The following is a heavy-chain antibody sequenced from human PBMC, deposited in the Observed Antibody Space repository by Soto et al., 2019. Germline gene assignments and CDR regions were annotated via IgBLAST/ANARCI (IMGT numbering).Heavy chain of an antibody. D-gene: IGHD6-6*01. CDR2: VYSTGTT. V-gene: IGHV4-61*03. CDR3: ARVSKLVAPKDGKRAYFFAMDV. CDR1: GDSVSSSDFY. Sequence: QVLLRESGPGLVKPSETLALTCAVSGDSVSSSDFYWTWIRQPPGKPLEWIGYVYSTGTTNYSPPLKSRVDMSVDTSENHFSLRVRSVTAADAAVYFCARVSKLVAPKDGKRAYFFAMDVWDPGTTVTVS. J-gene: IGHJ6*02.